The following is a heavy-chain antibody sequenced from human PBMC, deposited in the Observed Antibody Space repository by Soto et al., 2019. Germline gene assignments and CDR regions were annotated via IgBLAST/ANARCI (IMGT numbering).Heavy chain of an antibody. D-gene: IGHD6-13*01. V-gene: IGHV3-23*01. Sequence: PGGSLRLSCAASGFTFSSCAMGWVRQAPGKGLEWVSDIIDSGGSTYYADSVKGRFTISRDNSKNTLYLQMNSLRAEDTAVYYCARGGSSSWYLHCFDPWGQGTLVTVSS. J-gene: IGHJ5*02. CDR3: ARGGSSSWYLHCFDP. CDR2: IIDSGGST. CDR1: GFTFSSCA.